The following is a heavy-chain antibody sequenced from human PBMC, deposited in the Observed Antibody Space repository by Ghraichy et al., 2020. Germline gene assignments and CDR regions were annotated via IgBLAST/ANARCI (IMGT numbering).Heavy chain of an antibody. J-gene: IGHJ4*02. CDR2: ISSSSSTI. CDR3: ARDLVFYDSSGYYEGY. Sequence: LSLTCAASRFTFSSYSMNWVRQAPGKWLEWVSYISSSSSTIYYADSVKGLFTISRDNAKNSLYLQMNSLRAEDTAVYYCARDLVFYDSSGYYEGYWGQGTLVTVSS. V-gene: IGHV3-48*01. D-gene: IGHD3-22*01. CDR1: RFTFSSYS.